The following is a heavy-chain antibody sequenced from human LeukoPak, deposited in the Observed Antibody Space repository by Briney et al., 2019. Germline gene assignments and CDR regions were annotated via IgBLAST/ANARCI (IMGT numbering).Heavy chain of an antibody. CDR1: GFTFSSYA. CDR2: LSGSGGSP. V-gene: IGHV3-23*01. J-gene: IGHJ4*02. CDR3: AKAVAAAPRGGYFDY. Sequence: GGSLRLSCAASGFTFSSYAMSWVRQAPGKGLEWVSSLSGSGGSPNYADSVKGRFTISRDNSKNTLYLQMNSLRAEDTAVYYCAKAVAAAPRGGYFDYWGQGTLVTVSS. D-gene: IGHD6-13*01.